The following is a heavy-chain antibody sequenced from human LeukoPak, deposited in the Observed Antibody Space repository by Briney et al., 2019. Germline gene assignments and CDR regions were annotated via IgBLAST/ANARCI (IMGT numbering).Heavy chain of an antibody. CDR2: FSGSGDNT. CDR1: GFSLSTFA. D-gene: IGHD6-19*01. V-gene: IGHV3-23*01. J-gene: IGHJ6*03. CDR3: TTGQWLAYYYYYRDV. Sequence: PGGSLRLSCVASGFSLSTFAMSWVRQAPGKGLEWVSGFSGSGDNTYYADSVKGRFTISRDNSKDTLYLQMNTLRAEDTAVYYCTTGQWLAYYYYYRDVWGKGTTVTVSS.